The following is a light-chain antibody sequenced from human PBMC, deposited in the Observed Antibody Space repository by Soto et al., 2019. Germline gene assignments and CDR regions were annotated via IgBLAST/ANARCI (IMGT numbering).Light chain of an antibody. CDR3: QKYDSAPWT. CDR1: QGISNY. CDR2: AAS. Sequence: DIPMTQSPSSLSASVRDRVTITCRASQGISNYLAWYQQKPGKVPKLLIYAASTLQSGVPSRFSGSGSGTDFTLTISSLQPEDVATDYCQKYDSAPWTFGKGTKVEIK. V-gene: IGKV1-27*01. J-gene: IGKJ1*01.